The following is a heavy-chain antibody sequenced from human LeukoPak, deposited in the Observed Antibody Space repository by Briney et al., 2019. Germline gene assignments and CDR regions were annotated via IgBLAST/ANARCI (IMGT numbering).Heavy chain of an antibody. CDR1: GFTFSSYG. Sequence: PGGSLRLSCAASGFTFSSYGMHWVRQAPGKGLEGVAFIRYDGSNKYYADSVKGRFTISRENSKNTLYLQMNSLRAEDTAVYYCAKDLTRYCSGGSCYYMDVWGKGTTVTVSS. J-gene: IGHJ6*03. CDR3: AKDLTRYCSGGSCYYMDV. V-gene: IGHV3-30*02. D-gene: IGHD2-15*01. CDR2: IRYDGSNK.